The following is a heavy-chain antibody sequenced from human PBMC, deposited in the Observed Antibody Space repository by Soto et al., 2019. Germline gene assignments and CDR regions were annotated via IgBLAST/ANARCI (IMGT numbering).Heavy chain of an antibody. D-gene: IGHD2-2*01. V-gene: IGHV4-34*01. CDR1: GGSFSGYY. CDR3: ARGGKNRYCSSTSCTFDY. J-gene: IGHJ4*02. CDR2: INHSGST. Sequence: QVQLQQWGAGLLKPSETLSLTCAVYGGSFSGYYWSWIRQPPGKGLEWIGEINHSGSTNYNPSLKSRVTISVDTSKNQFSLKLSSVTAADTAVYYCARGGKNRYCSSTSCTFDYWGQGTLVTVSS.